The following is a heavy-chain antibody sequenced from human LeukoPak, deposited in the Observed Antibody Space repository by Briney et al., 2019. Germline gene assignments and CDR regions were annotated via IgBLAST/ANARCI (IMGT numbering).Heavy chain of an antibody. Sequence: GGSLRLSCAASGFTFSGYSMSWVRQAPGKGLEWVSYISSSSSAMYYADSMKGRFTISRDNAKNSLYLQMNNLRDEGTAVYYCARGSGNSFDYWGQGALVTVSS. V-gene: IGHV3-48*02. J-gene: IGHJ4*02. D-gene: IGHD3-10*01. CDR1: GFTFSGYS. CDR2: ISSSSSAM. CDR3: ARGSGNSFDY.